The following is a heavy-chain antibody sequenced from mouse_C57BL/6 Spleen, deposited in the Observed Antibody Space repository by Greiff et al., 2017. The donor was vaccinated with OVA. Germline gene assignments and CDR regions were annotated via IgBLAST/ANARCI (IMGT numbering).Heavy chain of an antibody. CDR3: ARTGYAMDY. CDR2: LWSGGST. V-gene: IGHV2-2*01. Sequence: QVQLQQSGPGLVQPSQSLSITCTVSGFSLTRYGVHWVRQSPGKGLEWLGVLWSGGSTDDNAAFISRLSISKDNSKSQVFFKMNSLQADDTAIYYCARTGYAMDYWGQGTSVTVSS. J-gene: IGHJ4*01. CDR1: GFSLTRYG.